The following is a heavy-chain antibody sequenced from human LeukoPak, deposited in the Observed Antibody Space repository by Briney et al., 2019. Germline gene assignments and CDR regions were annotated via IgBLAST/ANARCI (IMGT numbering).Heavy chain of an antibody. CDR2: LYHSDSA. V-gene: IGHV4-38-2*01. Sequence: SETLSLTCAVSGCSISNGYYWVWIRQPPGRGLEWIGSLYHSDSAYYNTSLRSRVSMSVDTSKNQFSLTLSFVTAADTAAYYCARQHDSYYYYYIDVWGSGTTVTVSS. CDR1: GCSISNGYY. J-gene: IGHJ6*03. CDR3: ARQHDSYYYYYIDV.